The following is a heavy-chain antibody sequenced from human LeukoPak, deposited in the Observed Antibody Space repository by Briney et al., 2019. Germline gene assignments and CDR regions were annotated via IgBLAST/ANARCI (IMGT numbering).Heavy chain of an antibody. D-gene: IGHD6-13*01. J-gene: IGHJ4*02. CDR3: CLSAAGRLDYFDY. Sequence: SETLSLTCTVSGGSIISSSYYWGWIRQPPGKGLEWIGSIYYSGKTDYNPSLKSRVTISVETSKNQFSLKLSSVTAADTAVYYCCLSAAGRLDYFDYWGQGTLVTVSS. CDR1: GGSIISSSYY. V-gene: IGHV4-39*07. CDR2: IYYSGKT.